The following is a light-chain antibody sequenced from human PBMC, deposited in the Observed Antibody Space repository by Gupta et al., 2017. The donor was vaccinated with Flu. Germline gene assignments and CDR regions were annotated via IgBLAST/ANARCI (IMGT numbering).Light chain of an antibody. CDR2: GAS. CDR1: QSVSSSY. V-gene: IGKV3-20*01. J-gene: IGKJ2*01. Sequence: EIVLTQSPGTLSLSPGERATLSCRASQSVSSSYLAWYQQKLGQAPRLLIYGASSRATGIPDRFSGSESQTDFTLTITRREPEDFAVYYCQKYGPSPPYTFGQGTXLEIK. CDR3: QKYGPSPPYT.